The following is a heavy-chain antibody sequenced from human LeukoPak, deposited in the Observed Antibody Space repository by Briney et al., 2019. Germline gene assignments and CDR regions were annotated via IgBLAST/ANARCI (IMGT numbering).Heavy chain of an antibody. Sequence: SETLSLTCAVSGYSISSGYYWGWIRQPPGKGLEWIGSIYRSGSTYYNPSLKSRVTISVDTSKNQFSLKLSSVTAADTAVYYCARRYGSGWPTFDYWGQGTPVTVSS. CDR2: IYRSGST. V-gene: IGHV4-38-2*01. CDR1: GYSISSGYY. D-gene: IGHD6-19*01. CDR3: ARRYGSGWPTFDY. J-gene: IGHJ4*02.